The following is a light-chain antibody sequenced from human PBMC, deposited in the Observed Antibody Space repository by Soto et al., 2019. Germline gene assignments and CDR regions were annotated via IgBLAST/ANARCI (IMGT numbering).Light chain of an antibody. CDR3: AAWDDSLNALV. CDR2: SNT. CDR1: SSNIGSNT. V-gene: IGLV1-44*01. J-gene: IGLJ1*01. Sequence: QAVVTQPPSASGTPGQRVTVSCSGSSSNIGSNTVSWYRQLPGTAPKLLIYSNTQRPSGVPDRFSGSKSDTSASLAISGLQSEDEADYYCAAWDDSLNALVFGTGTKLTVL.